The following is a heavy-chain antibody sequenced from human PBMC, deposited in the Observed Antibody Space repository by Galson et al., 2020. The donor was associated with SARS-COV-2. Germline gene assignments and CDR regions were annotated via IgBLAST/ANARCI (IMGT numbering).Heavy chain of an antibody. Sequence: SETLSLTCTVSGGSIRSGAYYWSWIRQPPGKGLEWIGYIYYSGSTYYNPSLKSRVTISVDTSKNQFSLKLSSVTAADTAVYYCAREWRLYSSSWGAHDAFDIWGQGTMVTVSS. V-gene: IGHV4-30-4*01. D-gene: IGHD6-13*01. CDR3: AREWRLYSSSWGAHDAFDI. CDR2: IYYSGST. J-gene: IGHJ3*02. CDR1: GGSIRSGAYY.